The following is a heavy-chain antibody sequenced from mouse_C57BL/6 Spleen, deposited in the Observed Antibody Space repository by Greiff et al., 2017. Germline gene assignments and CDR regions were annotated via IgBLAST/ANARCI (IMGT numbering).Heavy chain of an antibody. CDR3: TRMKSPWYFDV. CDR1: GYTFTDYE. V-gene: IGHV1-15*01. CDR2: IDPETGGT. J-gene: IGHJ1*03. Sequence: QVHVKQSGAELVRPGASVTLSCKASGYTFTDYEMHWVKQTPVHGLEWIGAIDPETGGTAYNQKFKGKAILTADKSSSTAYMELRSLTSEDSAVYYCTRMKSPWYFDVWGTGTTVTVSS.